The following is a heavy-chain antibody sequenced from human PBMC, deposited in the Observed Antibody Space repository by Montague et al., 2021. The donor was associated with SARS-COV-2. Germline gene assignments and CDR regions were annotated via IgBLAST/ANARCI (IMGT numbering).Heavy chain of an antibody. J-gene: IGHJ6*02. Sequence: SETLSLTCAVYGGSFSGYYWNWIRQPPGKGLQWIGEINHSGSTNYNPSLKSRVTISVDTSKNQFSLRLSSVTAADTAVYYCVRLLKATMIAVVFTGGPLSAGGVDVWGQGTTVTVSS. CDR3: VRLLKATMIAVVFTGGPLSAGGVDV. CDR2: INHSGST. V-gene: IGHV4-34*01. D-gene: IGHD3-22*01. CDR1: GGSFSGYY.